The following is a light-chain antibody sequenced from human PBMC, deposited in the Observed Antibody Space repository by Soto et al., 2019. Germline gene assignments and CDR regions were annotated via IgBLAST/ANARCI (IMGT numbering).Light chain of an antibody. CDR3: CSYTSSSPYV. J-gene: IGLJ1*01. Sequence: QSALTQPASLSGTPGQSITISCTGTSSDLGGYNFVSWYQHHPGKAPKLMIYHVSNRPSGVSNRFSGSKSGNTASLTISGLQAEDEADYYCCSYTSSSPYVFGTGTKLTVL. CDR1: SSDLGGYNF. V-gene: IGLV2-14*03. CDR2: HVS.